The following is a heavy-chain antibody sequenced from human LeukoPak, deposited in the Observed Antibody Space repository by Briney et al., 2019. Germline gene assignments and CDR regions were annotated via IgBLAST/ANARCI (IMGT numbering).Heavy chain of an antibody. CDR2: IYHSGST. J-gene: IGHJ5*02. D-gene: IGHD6-13*01. CDR1: GGTISSGGYS. Sequence: SQTLSLTCAVSGGTISSGGYSWSWIRQPPGKGLEWIGYIYHSGSTYYNPSLKSRATISVDRSKNQFSLKLSSVTVADTAVYVCAGSIAAAGTWGEDWFDPWGQVILVTVAS. V-gene: IGHV4-30-2*01. CDR3: AGSIAAAGTWGEDWFDP.